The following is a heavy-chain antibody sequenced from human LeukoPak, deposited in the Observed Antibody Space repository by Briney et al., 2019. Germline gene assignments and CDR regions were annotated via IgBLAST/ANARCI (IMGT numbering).Heavy chain of an antibody. CDR3: ARDSSSSSGRLYDY. D-gene: IGHD6-6*01. Sequence: GASVKVSCKASGYTFTGYHMHWVRQAPGQGLEWMGWIAPNSGGTNYAQKFQGRVTMTRDTSISTAYMEVSRLRSDDTAVYYCARDSSSSSGRLYDYWGQGTLVTVSS. CDR1: GYTFTGYH. V-gene: IGHV1-2*02. J-gene: IGHJ4*02. CDR2: IAPNSGGT.